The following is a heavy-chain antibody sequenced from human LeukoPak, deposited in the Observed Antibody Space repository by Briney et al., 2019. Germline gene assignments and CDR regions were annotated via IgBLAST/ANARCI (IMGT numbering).Heavy chain of an antibody. J-gene: IGHJ4*02. CDR2: IYYSGST. CDR3: ARDSRGGYCSSTSCYNN. V-gene: IGHV4-39*07. Sequence: PSETLSLTCTVSGGSISSSSYYWGWIRQPPGKGLEWIGSIYYSGSTYYNPSLKSRVTISVDTSKNQFSLKLSSVTAADTAVYYCARDSRGGYCSSTSCYNNWGQGTLVTVSS. D-gene: IGHD2-2*02. CDR1: GGSISSSSYY.